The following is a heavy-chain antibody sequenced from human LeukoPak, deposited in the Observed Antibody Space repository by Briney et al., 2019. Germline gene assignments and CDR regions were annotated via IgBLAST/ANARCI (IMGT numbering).Heavy chain of an antibody. Sequence: SETLSLTCTVSGGSISSYYWSWIRQPPGKGLEWIGYIYYSGSTNYNPSLKSRVTISVDTSKNQFSLSLSSVTAADTAVYYCAGTRMVRGDIPLDYWGQGTLVTVSS. J-gene: IGHJ4*02. CDR3: AGTRMVRGDIPLDY. D-gene: IGHD3-10*01. CDR1: GGSISSYY. CDR2: IYYSGST. V-gene: IGHV4-59*12.